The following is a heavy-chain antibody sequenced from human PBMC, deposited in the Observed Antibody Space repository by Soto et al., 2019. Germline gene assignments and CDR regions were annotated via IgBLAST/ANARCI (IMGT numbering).Heavy chain of an antibody. Sequence: SGGSLRLSCAASGFTFSSYSMNWVRQAPGKGLEWVSAISGSGGSTYYADSVKGRFTISRDNSKNTLYLQMNSLRAEDTAVYYCAYSSTPFDYWGQGTLVTVSS. V-gene: IGHV3-23*01. CDR2: ISGSGGST. J-gene: IGHJ4*02. CDR3: AYSSTPFDY. CDR1: GFTFSSYS. D-gene: IGHD6-13*01.